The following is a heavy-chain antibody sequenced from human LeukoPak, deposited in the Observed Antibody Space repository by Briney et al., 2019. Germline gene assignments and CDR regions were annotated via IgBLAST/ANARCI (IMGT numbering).Heavy chain of an antibody. CDR3: ARAGFDYGDFNDY. Sequence: TGGSLRLSCAASGFTVSSNYMSWVRQAPGKGLEWVSVIYSGGSTYYADSVKGRFTISRDNSKNTLYLQMNSLRAEDTAAYYCARAGFDYGDFNDYWGQGTLVTVSS. CDR2: IYSGGST. V-gene: IGHV3-66*01. J-gene: IGHJ4*02. CDR1: GFTVSSNY. D-gene: IGHD4-17*01.